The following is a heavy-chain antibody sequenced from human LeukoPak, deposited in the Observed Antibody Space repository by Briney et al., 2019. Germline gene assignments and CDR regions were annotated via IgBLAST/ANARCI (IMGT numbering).Heavy chain of an antibody. CDR2: ISNNGYST. CDR1: GFNLSDYY. V-gene: IGHV3-11*01. J-gene: IGHJ4*02. Sequence: PGGSLRLSCAASGFNLSDYYMTWIRQAPGKGLEWLSYISNNGYSTYYRDSVKGRFTISRDNAKNSLYLEMNSLTVEDTAVYYCARQKRTFDYWGRGTLVTVS. CDR3: ARQKRTFDY.